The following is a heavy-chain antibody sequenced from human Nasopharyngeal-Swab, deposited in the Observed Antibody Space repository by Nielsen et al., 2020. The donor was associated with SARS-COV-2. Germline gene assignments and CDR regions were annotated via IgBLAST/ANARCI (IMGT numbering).Heavy chain of an antibody. Sequence: SVTLACQASGYTFTSYDINCVRQAPGQGLEWMGWMHPNGCDTGYAQKFQGRVTLTRDTSTSTAYMELSSLTSEDTAVYYCARATGLVHYYYVDVWGKGTTVTVS. CDR1: GYTFTSYD. CDR3: ARATGLVHYYYVDV. J-gene: IGHJ6*03. CDR2: MHPNGCDT. V-gene: IGHV1-8*01. D-gene: IGHD3-16*01.